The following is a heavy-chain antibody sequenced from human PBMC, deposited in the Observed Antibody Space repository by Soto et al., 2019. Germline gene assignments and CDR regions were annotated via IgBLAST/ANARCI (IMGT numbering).Heavy chain of an antibody. V-gene: IGHV3-7*01. Sequence: GGSLSLSCAASGSTSSNSRMSWVRQAPGKGLVWVAKIKQDGSKKYYVASVKGRLTISRDHATKSLYLQMNNLRAEGTAVYDCSADGGYSGDGHYSPDHWGQGMLVTGSS. CDR3: SADGGYSGDGHYSPDH. CDR2: IKQDGSKK. D-gene: IGHD5-12*01. J-gene: IGHJ4*02. CDR1: GSTSSNSR.